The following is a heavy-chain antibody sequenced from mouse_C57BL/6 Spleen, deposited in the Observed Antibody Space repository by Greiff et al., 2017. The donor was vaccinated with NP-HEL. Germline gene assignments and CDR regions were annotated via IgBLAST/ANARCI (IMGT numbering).Heavy chain of an antibody. CDR2: IDPETGGT. CDR3: TRWEDDYAWYFDV. D-gene: IGHD2-4*01. J-gene: IGHJ1*03. V-gene: IGHV1-15*01. Sequence: VKLVESGAELVRPGASVTLSCKASGYTFTDYEMHWVKQTPVHGLEWIGAIDPETGGTAYNQKFKGKAILTADKSSSTAYMELRSLTSEDSAVYYCTRWEDDYAWYFDVWGTGTTVTVSS. CDR1: GYTFTDYE.